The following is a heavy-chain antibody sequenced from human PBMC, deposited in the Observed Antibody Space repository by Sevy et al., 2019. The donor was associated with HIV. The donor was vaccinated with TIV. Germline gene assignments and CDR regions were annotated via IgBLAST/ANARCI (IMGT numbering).Heavy chain of an antibody. CDR3: ARVVEGYDFWSGYSTKGWFDP. Sequence: GGSLRLSCAASGFTFSSYWMSWVRQAPGKGLEWVANIKQDGSEKYYLDSVKGRFTISRDNAKNSLYLQMNSLRAEDTAVYYCARVVEGYDFWSGYSTKGWFDPWGQGTLVTVSS. J-gene: IGHJ5*02. CDR2: IKQDGSEK. CDR1: GFTFSSYW. D-gene: IGHD3-3*01. V-gene: IGHV3-7*01.